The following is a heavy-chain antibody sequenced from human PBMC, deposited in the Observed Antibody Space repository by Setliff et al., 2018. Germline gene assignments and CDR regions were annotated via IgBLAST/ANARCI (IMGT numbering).Heavy chain of an antibody. CDR3: AKFSSVPYCTGPTCYPLDH. CDR1: GFSFRTYA. V-gene: IGHV3-23*01. J-gene: IGHJ4*02. CDR2: ITIDDAYS. Sequence: GGSLRLSCAASGFSFRTYAMSWVRQAPGKGLEWVSTITIDDAYSYYADSVKGRFTISRDNSKNTLYLQMNSLRAEDTAIYSCAKFSSVPYCTGPTCYPLDHWGQGTLVTVSS. D-gene: IGHD2-8*02.